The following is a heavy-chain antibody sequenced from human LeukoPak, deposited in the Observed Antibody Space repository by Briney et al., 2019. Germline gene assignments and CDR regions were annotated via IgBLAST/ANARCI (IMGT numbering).Heavy chain of an antibody. D-gene: IGHD2-2*03. CDR3: ARDSATWIFSSYYYYMDV. J-gene: IGHJ6*03. V-gene: IGHV1-18*01. CDR2: ISAYNGNT. Sequence: ASVKVSCKASGYTFTSYGISWVRQAPGQGLEWMGWISAYNGNTNYAQKLQGRVTMTTDTSTSTAYMELRSLRSDDTAVYYCARDSATWIFSSYYYYMDVWGKGTTVTVSS. CDR1: GYTFTSYG.